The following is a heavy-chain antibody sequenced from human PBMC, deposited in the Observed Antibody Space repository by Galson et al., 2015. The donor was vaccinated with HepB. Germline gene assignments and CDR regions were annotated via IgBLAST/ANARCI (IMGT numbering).Heavy chain of an antibody. V-gene: IGHV1-18*04. CDR1: GYTFTSYG. Sequence: SVKVSCKASGYTFTSYGISWVRQAPGQGLEWMGWISAYNGNTNYAQKLQGRVTMTTDTSTSTAYMELRSLRSDDTAVYYCARELYSSSWYGGSCFPGFDYWGQGTLVTVSS. D-gene: IGHD6-13*01. CDR3: ARELYSSSWYGGSCFPGFDY. J-gene: IGHJ4*02. CDR2: ISAYNGNT.